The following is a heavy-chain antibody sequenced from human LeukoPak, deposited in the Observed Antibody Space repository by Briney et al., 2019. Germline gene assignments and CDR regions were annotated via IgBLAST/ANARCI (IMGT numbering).Heavy chain of an antibody. CDR1: GLTFSSYT. J-gene: IGHJ6*03. V-gene: IGHV3-48*01. D-gene: IGHD6-6*01. CDR3: ARGIAARPSSYYYYYMDV. CDR2: ISSSSSTI. Sequence: GGSLRLSCAASGLTFSSYTMNWVRQAPGKGLEWVSNISSSSSTIYYADSVKGRFTISRDNAKNSLYLQMNSLRAEDTAVYYCARGIAARPSSYYYYYMDVWGKGTTVTVSS.